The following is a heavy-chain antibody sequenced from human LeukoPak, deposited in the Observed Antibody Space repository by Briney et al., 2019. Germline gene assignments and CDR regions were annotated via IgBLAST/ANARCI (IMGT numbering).Heavy chain of an antibody. Sequence: PGGSLRLSCAASGFTFSNYAMSWVRQAPGKGLEWVSVISGSGDNTYYADSVKGRFTISRDNSKNTLYLQMNSLRAEDTAVYYCAKGVGKTTVVTPRTNNMDVWGKGTTVTVSS. CDR1: GFTFSNYA. D-gene: IGHD4-23*01. J-gene: IGHJ6*03. V-gene: IGHV3-23*01. CDR2: ISGSGDNT. CDR3: AKGVGKTTVVTPRTNNMDV.